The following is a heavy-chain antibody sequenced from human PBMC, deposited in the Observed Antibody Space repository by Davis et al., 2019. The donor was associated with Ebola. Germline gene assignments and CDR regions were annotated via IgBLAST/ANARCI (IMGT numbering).Heavy chain of an antibody. CDR2: IIPILGIA. D-gene: IGHD3-22*01. V-gene: IGHV1-69*10. Sequence: SVKVSCKASGYTFTGYYMHWVRQAPGQGLEWMGGIIPILGIANYAQKFQGRVTITADKSTSTAYMELSSLRSEDTAVYYCARTGGGYYYDSSGYYPGDYWGQGTLVTVSS. CDR1: GYTFTGYY. J-gene: IGHJ4*02. CDR3: ARTGGGYYYDSSGYYPGDY.